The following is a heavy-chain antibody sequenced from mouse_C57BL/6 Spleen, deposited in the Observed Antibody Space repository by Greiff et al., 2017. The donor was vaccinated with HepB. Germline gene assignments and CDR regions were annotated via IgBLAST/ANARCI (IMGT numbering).Heavy chain of an antibody. CDR2: ISSGSSTI. J-gene: IGHJ4*01. CDR3: AIIYYYGSSSYYYAMDY. D-gene: IGHD1-1*01. Sequence: EVQLQESGGGLVKPGGSLKLSCAASGFTFSDYGMHWVRQAPEKGLEWVAYISSGSSTIYYADTVKGRFTISRDNAKNTLFLQMTSLRSEDTAMYYCAIIYYYGSSSYYYAMDYWGQGTSVTVSS. CDR1: GFTFSDYG. V-gene: IGHV5-17*01.